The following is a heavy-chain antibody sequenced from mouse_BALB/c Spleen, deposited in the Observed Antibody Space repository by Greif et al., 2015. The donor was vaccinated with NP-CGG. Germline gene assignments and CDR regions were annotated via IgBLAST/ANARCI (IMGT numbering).Heavy chain of an antibody. CDR2: ISSGGSYT. D-gene: IGHD1-1*01. V-gene: IGHV5-9-3*01. CDR3: AREEDYYGSPDV. Sequence: EVHLVESGGGLVKPGGSLKLSCAASGFTFSSYAMSWVRQTPEKRLEWVATISSGGSYTYYPDSVKGRLTISRDNAKNTLYLQMSSLRSEDTAMYYCAREEDYYGSPDVWGAGTTVTVSS. CDR1: GFTFSSYA. J-gene: IGHJ1*01.